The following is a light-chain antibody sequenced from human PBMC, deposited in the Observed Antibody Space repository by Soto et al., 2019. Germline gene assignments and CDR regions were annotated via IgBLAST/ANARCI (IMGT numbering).Light chain of an antibody. CDR2: EVS. J-gene: IGLJ1*01. CDR3: SSYTSSSTPSV. V-gene: IGLV2-14*01. CDR1: SSDVGGYNY. Sequence: QSALTQPASVSGSPGQSITISCTGTSSDVGGYNYVSWYQQHPGKAPKLMIYEVSNRPSGVSNRFSGSKSGNTASLTISGLQAEDEADYYCSSYTSSSTPSVFGTGTKGTVL.